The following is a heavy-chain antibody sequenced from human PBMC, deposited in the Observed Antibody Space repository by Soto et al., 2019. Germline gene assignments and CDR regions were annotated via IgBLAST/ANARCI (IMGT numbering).Heavy chain of an antibody. J-gene: IGHJ4*02. Sequence: HVQLQESGPGLVKPSQTLSLTCTVSGGSISIGGYYWSWIRQHPGKGLEWIGYIYYGGSTYYNPSLKSRVTLPVDASKNQFSLKLSSVTAADTAVYYGAREGPSGSYSVYWGQGTLVTVSS. CDR1: GGSISIGGYY. CDR3: AREGPSGSYSVY. CDR2: IYYGGST. D-gene: IGHD1-26*01. V-gene: IGHV4-31*03.